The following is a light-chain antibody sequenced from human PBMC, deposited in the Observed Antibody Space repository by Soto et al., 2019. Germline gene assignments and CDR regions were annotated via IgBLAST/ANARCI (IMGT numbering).Light chain of an antibody. CDR1: QSISSW. J-gene: IGKJ1*01. CDR2: DAS. V-gene: IGKV1-5*01. Sequence: DIQMTQSPSTLSASVVDRVTITCRASQSISSWLAWYQQKPGKAPKLLIYDASSLESGVPSRFSGSGSGTEFTLTISSLQPDDFATYYCQQYNSYWTFGQGTKEEIK. CDR3: QQYNSYWT.